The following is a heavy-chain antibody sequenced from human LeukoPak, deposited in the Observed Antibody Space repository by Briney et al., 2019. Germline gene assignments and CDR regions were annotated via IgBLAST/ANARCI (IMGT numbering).Heavy chain of an antibody. CDR3: AKDISRGSYVFDY. D-gene: IGHD1-26*01. J-gene: IGHJ4*02. CDR1: GFTFSSYS. Sequence: GGSLRLSCTASGFTFSSYSMNWVRQAPGKGLEWVSYISPSSNTIYYADSVKGRFTISRDNAKNSLYLQMNSLRAEDTALYYCAKDISRGSYVFDYWGQGTLVTVSS. V-gene: IGHV3-48*04. CDR2: ISPSSNTI.